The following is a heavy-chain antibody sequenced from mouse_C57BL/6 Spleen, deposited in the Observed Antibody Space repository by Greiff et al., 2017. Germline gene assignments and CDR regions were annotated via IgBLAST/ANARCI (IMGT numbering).Heavy chain of an antibody. CDR3: ARSWGFYYGSSLYYAMDY. D-gene: IGHD1-1*01. Sequence: VQLQQSGAELVKPGASVKISCKASGYAFSSYWMNWVKQRPGKGLEWIGQIYPGDGDTNYNGKFKGKATLTADKSSSTAYMQLSSLTSEDSAVYFCARSWGFYYGSSLYYAMDYWGQGTSVTVSS. CDR2: IYPGDGDT. CDR1: GYAFSSYW. J-gene: IGHJ4*01. V-gene: IGHV1-80*01.